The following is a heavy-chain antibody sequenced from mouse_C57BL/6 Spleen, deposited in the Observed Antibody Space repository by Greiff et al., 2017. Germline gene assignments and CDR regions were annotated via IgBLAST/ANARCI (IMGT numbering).Heavy chain of an antibody. Sequence: VQGVESGPGLVAPSQSLSITCTVSGFSLTSYAISWVRQPPGKGLEWLGVIWTGGGTNYNSALKTRLSISKDNAKSQVFLKMNSLQTEDTTRYYCARKIYYDYDGEYYYAMDYWGQGTSVTVSS. D-gene: IGHD2-4*01. V-gene: IGHV2-9-1*01. CDR1: GFSLTSYA. CDR3: ARKIYYDYDGEYYYAMDY. CDR2: IWTGGGT. J-gene: IGHJ4*01.